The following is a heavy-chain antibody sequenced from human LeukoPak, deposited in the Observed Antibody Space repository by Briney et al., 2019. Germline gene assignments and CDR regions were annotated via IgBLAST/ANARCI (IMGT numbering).Heavy chain of an antibody. V-gene: IGHV1-3*01. CDR3: ARGPWVDTAMVHQSLHFDY. CDR1: GYIFTSYA. J-gene: IGHJ4*02. D-gene: IGHD5-18*01. CDR2: INAGNGNT. Sequence: GASVKVSCKASGYIFTSYAMHWVRQAPGQRLEWMGWINAGNGNTKYSQKFQARVTITRDTSASTAYMELSSLRSEDTAVYYCARGPWVDTAMVHQSLHFDYWGQGTLVTVSS.